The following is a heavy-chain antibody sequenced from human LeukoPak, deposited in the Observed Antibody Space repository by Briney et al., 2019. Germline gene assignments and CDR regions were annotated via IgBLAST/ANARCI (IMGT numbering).Heavy chain of an antibody. Sequence: GGSLRLSCAASGFTFSSYWMHWVRQAPGKGPVWVSRINSDGSSTSYADSVKGRFTISRDNAKNTLYLQMNSLRAEDTAVYYCARLWASGGAFDIWGQGTMVTVSS. V-gene: IGHV3-74*01. D-gene: IGHD2-21*01. CDR2: INSDGSST. CDR3: ARLWASGGAFDI. CDR1: GFTFSSYW. J-gene: IGHJ3*02.